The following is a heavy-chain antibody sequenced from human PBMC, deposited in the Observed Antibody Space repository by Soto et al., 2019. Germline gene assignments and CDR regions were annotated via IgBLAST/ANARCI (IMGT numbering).Heavy chain of an antibody. V-gene: IGHV3-30-3*01. J-gene: IGHJ6*02. D-gene: IGHD2-8*01. CDR2: ISYDGSNK. Sequence: PGGSLRLSCAASGFTFSSYAMHWVRQAPGKGLEWVAVISYDGSNKYYADSVKGRFTISRDNSKNTLYLQMNSLRAEDTAVYYCARGGVDCTNGVCYKTYYYYYGMDVWGQGTTVTVSS. CDR3: ARGGVDCTNGVCYKTYYYYYGMDV. CDR1: GFTFSSYA.